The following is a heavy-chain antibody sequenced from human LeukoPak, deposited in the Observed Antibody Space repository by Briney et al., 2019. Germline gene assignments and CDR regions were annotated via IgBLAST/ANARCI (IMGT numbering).Heavy chain of an antibody. V-gene: IGHV4-30-4*08. D-gene: IGHD4-17*01. Sequence: SETLSLTCTVSGGSISSSSYYWGWIRQPPGKGLEWIGYIYYSGSTYYNPSLKSRVTISVDTSKNQFSLKLSSVTAADTAVYYCARSEPIYGDYVVDYWGQGTLVTVSS. J-gene: IGHJ4*02. CDR1: GGSISSSSYY. CDR2: IYYSGST. CDR3: ARSEPIYGDYVVDY.